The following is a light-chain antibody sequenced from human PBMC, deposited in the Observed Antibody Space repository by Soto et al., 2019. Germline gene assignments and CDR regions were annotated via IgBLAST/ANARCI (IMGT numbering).Light chain of an antibody. J-gene: IGLJ1*01. CDR2: GNS. CDR1: SSNIGAGYD. V-gene: IGLV1-40*01. CDR3: QSYDSSLISYV. Sequence: QSVLTQPPSVSGAPGQRVTISCTGSSSNIGAGYDVHWYQQLPGTAPKLLIYGNSNRPSGVPDRFSGSKSGTSASLAITGLQAEDEADYYCQSYDSSLISYVFGTGTKLTAL.